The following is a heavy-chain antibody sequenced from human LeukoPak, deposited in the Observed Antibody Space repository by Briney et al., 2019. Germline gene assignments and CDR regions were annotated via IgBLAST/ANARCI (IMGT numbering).Heavy chain of an antibody. V-gene: IGHV3-23*01. Sequence: GGSLRLSCAASGFTFSSSAMSWVRQAPGKGLEWVSTISGSGANTYYAGSVKGRFTISRDNSKNMLYLQMNSLRAEDTAVYYCVKVGDSSGYGYFDYWGQGTLVTVSS. J-gene: IGHJ4*02. CDR3: VKVGDSSGYGYFDY. CDR2: ISGSGANT. CDR1: GFTFSSSA. D-gene: IGHD3-22*01.